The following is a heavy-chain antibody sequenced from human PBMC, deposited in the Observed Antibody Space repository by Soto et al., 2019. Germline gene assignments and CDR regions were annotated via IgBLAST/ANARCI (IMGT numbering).Heavy chain of an antibody. J-gene: IGHJ6*02. Sequence: SVKVSCKASGGTFSSYAISWVRQAPGQGLEWMGGIIPIFGTADNAQKFQGRITITADESTSTAYMELSSLRSEDTAVYYCARVTGSNCISSSCYALHGMDVWGQGTTVTVSS. D-gene: IGHD2-2*01. CDR3: ARVTGSNCISSSCYALHGMDV. CDR1: GGTFSSYA. V-gene: IGHV1-69*13. CDR2: IIPIFGTA.